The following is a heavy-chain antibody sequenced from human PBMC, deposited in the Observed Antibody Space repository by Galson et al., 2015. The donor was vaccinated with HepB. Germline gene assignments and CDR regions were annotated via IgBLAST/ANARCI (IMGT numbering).Heavy chain of an antibody. CDR3: AKVDPTNVYYGSGMLLGPNDY. J-gene: IGHJ4*02. D-gene: IGHD3-10*01. Sequence: SLRLSCAASGFSFSSYAMSWVRQAPGKGLEWVSALSGGGDTTYSADSVKGRFTISRDNSESTLYLQMNSLSAEDTAVYYCAKVDPTNVYYGSGMLLGPNDYWGQGTLVTVSS. CDR2: LSGGGDTT. CDR1: GFSFSSYA. V-gene: IGHV3-23*01.